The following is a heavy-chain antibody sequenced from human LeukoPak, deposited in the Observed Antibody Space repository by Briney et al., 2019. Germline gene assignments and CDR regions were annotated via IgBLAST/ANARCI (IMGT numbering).Heavy chain of an antibody. CDR3: ARALNPLPGTYYFDY. Sequence: SETMSLTCTVSGASINSHYWSWIRQPAGKGLEWIGRIYISGSTNYNSSLQSRVTMSVDTSKNQFSLKLTSVTAADTAVYYCARALNPLPGTYYFDYWGQGTLVTVSS. CDR2: IYISGST. D-gene: IGHD2-15*01. V-gene: IGHV4-4*07. J-gene: IGHJ4*02. CDR1: GASINSHY.